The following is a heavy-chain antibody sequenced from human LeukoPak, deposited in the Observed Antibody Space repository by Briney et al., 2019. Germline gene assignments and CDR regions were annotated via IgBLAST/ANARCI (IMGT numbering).Heavy chain of an antibody. CDR3: ARETTYYYGSRTYNWFDP. J-gene: IGHJ5*02. CDR1: GFTFSSYE. CDR2: ISSSGSTI. Sequence: GGSLRLSCAASGFTFSSYEMNWVRQAPGKGLEWVSYISSSGSTIYYADSVKGRFTISRDNAKNSLYLQMNSLRAEDTAVHYCARETTYYYGSRTYNWFDPWGQGTLVTVSS. V-gene: IGHV3-48*03. D-gene: IGHD3-10*01.